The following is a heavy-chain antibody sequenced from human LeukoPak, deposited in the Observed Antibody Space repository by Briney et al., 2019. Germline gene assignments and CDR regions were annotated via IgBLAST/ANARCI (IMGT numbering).Heavy chain of an antibody. V-gene: IGHV3-30-3*01. CDR2: ISIDGSNK. D-gene: IGHD3-16*02. Sequence: GGSLRLFCAASGFTFSTYAMHWVRQAPGKGLEWVTFISIDGSNKYYADTVKDRFTISRDNSENTLYLRMNSLRVDDTAVYYCATASSSRPRFFDSWGQGTLVTVSS. CDR3: ATASSSRPRFFDS. J-gene: IGHJ4*02. CDR1: GFTFSTYA.